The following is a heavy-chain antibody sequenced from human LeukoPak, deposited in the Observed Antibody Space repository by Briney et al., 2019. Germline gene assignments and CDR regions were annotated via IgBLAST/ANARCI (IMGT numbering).Heavy chain of an antibody. CDR3: VRESTSSGYYYAPDY. CDR2: ITRSGGRT. Sequence: GGSLRLSCTASGFTFSSSAMSWVRQAPGKGLEWVSTITRSGGRTFYADSVKGRFTISRDNSKNTLYLQMNSLRAEDTAVYYCVRESTSSGYYYAPDYWGQGTLVTVS. D-gene: IGHD3-22*01. V-gene: IGHV3-23*01. J-gene: IGHJ4*02. CDR1: GFTFSSSA.